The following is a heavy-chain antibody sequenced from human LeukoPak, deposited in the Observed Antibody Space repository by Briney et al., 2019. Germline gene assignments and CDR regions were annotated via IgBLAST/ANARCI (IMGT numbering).Heavy chain of an antibody. CDR3: ARRPLNYIDSSNYSN. CDR2: IYYSGST. D-gene: IGHD3-22*01. J-gene: IGHJ4*02. Sequence: SETLSLTCAVYGGSFSGYYWGWIRQPPGKGLEGIGSIYYSGSTYYNPSLKSRVTISVDTSKNQFSLKLSSVTAADTAVYYCARRPLNYIDSSNYSNWGQGTLVTVSS. CDR1: GGSFSGYY. V-gene: IGHV4-34*01.